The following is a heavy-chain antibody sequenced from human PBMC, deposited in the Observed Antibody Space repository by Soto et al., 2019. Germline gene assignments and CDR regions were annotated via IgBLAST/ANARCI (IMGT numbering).Heavy chain of an antibody. J-gene: IGHJ6*02. V-gene: IGHV3-21*01. Sequence: EVQLVESGGGLVKPGGSLRLSCAGSRFTFSSYSMNWVRQAPGKALEWVSSISSSSSYIYYADSVKGRFTISRDNAKNSLYLQMNSLRAEDPAVYYCASISDSSSWYGGNYYYGMDVWGQGTTVTVSS. CDR2: ISSSSSYI. D-gene: IGHD6-13*01. CDR3: ASISDSSSWYGGNYYYGMDV. CDR1: RFTFSSYS.